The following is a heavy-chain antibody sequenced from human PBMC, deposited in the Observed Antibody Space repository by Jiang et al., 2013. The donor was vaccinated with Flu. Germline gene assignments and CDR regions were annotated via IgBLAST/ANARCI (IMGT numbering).Heavy chain of an antibody. J-gene: IGHJ1*01. D-gene: IGHD6-13*01. CDR2: TLYDGRNT. Sequence: GVVQPGGSLRLSCVASGFIFRTYGIHWVRQAPGKGLEWVAFTLYDGRNTYYGDSVKGRFALSRDNSKNTLYLQMNSLRPEDTALYFCATDTQHRVLQEWGQGTLVTVSS. V-gene: IGHV3-30*02. CDR1: GFIFRTYG. CDR3: ATDTQHRVLQE.